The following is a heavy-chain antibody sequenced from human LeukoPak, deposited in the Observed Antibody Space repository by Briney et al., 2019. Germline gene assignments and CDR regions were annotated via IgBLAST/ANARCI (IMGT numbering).Heavy chain of an antibody. CDR2: ISGSGGST. CDR3: ARGTAMVRLPDY. V-gene: IGHV3-23*01. J-gene: IGHJ4*02. Sequence: QSGGSLRLSCAASGFTFSSYAMSWVRQAPGKGLEGVSAISGSGGSTYYADSVKGRFTISRDNSKNTLYLQMNSLRAEDTAVYYCARGTAMVRLPDYWGQGTLVTVSS. CDR1: GFTFSSYA. D-gene: IGHD5-18*01.